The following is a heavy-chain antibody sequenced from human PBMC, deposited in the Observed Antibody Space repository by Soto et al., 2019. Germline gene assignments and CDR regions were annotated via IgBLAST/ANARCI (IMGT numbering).Heavy chain of an antibody. D-gene: IGHD2-2*02. V-gene: IGHV1-69*06. CDR1: GGTFSSYA. CDR2: IIPIFGTA. CDR3: ARGYTVRAHSSRAAFDI. Sequence: SVKVSCKASGGTFSSYAISWVRQAPVQGLEWMGGIIPIFGTANYAQKFQGRVTITADKSTSTAYMELSSLRSEDTAVYYCARGYTVRAHSSRAAFDIWGQGTMVTVSS. J-gene: IGHJ3*02.